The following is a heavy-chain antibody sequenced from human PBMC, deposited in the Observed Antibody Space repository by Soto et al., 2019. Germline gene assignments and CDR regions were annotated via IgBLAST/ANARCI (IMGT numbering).Heavy chain of an antibody. V-gene: IGHV1-3*01. D-gene: IGHD2-15*01. Sequence: QVQLVQSGAEVKKPGASVKVSCKASGYTFTSYAMHWVRQAPGQRLEWMGWINAGNGNTEYSQKFQGRVTITRDTSASTAYMELSSLRSEDTAVYYCARLVSGYPFDYWGQGTLVTVSS. J-gene: IGHJ4*02. CDR2: INAGNGNT. CDR1: GYTFTSYA. CDR3: ARLVSGYPFDY.